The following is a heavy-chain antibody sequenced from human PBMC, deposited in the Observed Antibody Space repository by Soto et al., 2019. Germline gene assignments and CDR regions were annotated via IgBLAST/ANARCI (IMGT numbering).Heavy chain of an antibody. Sequence: QVHLVQSGAEVKKPGSSVKVSCRASGGTFNTYGFNWVRQAPGQGLEWMGGIIPLFGTTTYAQNFQDRVTMTADQSTTTAYMEMSGLTSEDTAVYFCARGGELAGWMPFDSWGQGTLGTVST. CDR1: GGTFNTYG. D-gene: IGHD6-19*01. J-gene: IGHJ4*02. V-gene: IGHV1-69*01. CDR3: ARGGELAGWMPFDS. CDR2: IIPLFGTT.